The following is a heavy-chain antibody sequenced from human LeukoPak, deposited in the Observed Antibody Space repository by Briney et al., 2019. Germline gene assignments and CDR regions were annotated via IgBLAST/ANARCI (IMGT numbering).Heavy chain of an antibody. CDR2: IRQDGSEK. J-gene: IGHJ4*02. D-gene: IGHD6-13*01. CDR1: GFTFSNYW. CDR3: ARDLSIAGRGGY. Sequence: GGSLRLSCAASGFTFSNYWMSWVRQAPGKGMEWVANIRQDGSEKYYVDSVKGRFTISRDDAKNSLYLQMNSLRAEDTAVYYCARDLSIAGRGGYWGQGTLVTVSS. V-gene: IGHV3-7*01.